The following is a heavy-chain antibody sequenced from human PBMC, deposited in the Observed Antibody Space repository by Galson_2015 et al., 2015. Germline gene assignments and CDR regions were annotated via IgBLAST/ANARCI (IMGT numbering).Heavy chain of an antibody. V-gene: IGHV3-21*01. Sequence: SLRLSCAASGFTFSSYSMNWVRQAPGKGLEWVSSISSSSSYIYYADSVKGRFTISRDNAKNSLYLQMNSLRAEDTAVYYCAGGSLRYFDWLPGDWGQGTLVTVSS. CDR1: GFTFSSYS. CDR3: AGGSLRYFDWLPGD. D-gene: IGHD3-9*01. J-gene: IGHJ4*02. CDR2: ISSSSSYI.